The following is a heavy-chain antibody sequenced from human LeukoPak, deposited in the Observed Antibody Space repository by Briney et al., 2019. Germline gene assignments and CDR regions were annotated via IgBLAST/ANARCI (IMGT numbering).Heavy chain of an antibody. Sequence: PGGSLRLSCAASGFTFSSYYMHWVRQAPGKGLVWVSRIKSDGSVTGYADSVKGRFTISRDNAKNTVYLQMNSLRAEGTAVYYCARDWIDRGTFDPWGQGTLVTVSS. J-gene: IGHJ5*02. CDR1: GFTFSSYY. CDR2: IKSDGSVT. D-gene: IGHD2-2*03. V-gene: IGHV3-74*01. CDR3: ARDWIDRGTFDP.